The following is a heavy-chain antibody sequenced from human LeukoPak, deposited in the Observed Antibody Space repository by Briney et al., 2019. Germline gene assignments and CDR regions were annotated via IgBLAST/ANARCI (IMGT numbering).Heavy chain of an antibody. CDR3: ARTATGDFIAAAGTGYYYGMDV. V-gene: IGHV1-69*04. Sequence: SVKVSCKASGGTFSSYAISWVRQAPGQGLEWMGRIIPILGIANYAQKFQGRVTITADKSTSTAYMGLSSLRSEDTAVYYCARTATGDFIAAAGTGYYYGMDVWGQGTTVTVSS. D-gene: IGHD6-13*01. J-gene: IGHJ6*02. CDR2: IIPILGIA. CDR1: GGTFSSYA.